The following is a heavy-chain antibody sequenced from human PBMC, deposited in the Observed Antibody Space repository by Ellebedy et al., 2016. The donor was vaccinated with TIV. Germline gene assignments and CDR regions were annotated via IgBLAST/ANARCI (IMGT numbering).Heavy chain of an antibody. D-gene: IGHD5-24*01. V-gene: IGHV4-61*01. CDR3: ARVSGRDGYNVGL. J-gene: IGHJ4*02. CDR1: GGSLSSGSYS. Sequence: SETLSLTXTVSGGSLSSGSYSWNWIRQPPGKGLEWIGYIYDSGSTNYNPSLKSRVTISVDTSKKQFSLKLNSVTAADTAVYYCARVSGRDGYNVGLWGQGTLVTVSS. CDR2: IYDSGST.